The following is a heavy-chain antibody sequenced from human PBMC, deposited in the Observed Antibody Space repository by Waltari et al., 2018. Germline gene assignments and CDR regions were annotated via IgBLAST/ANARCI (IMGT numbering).Heavy chain of an antibody. Sequence: QVQLVQSGAEVKKPGASVKVSCKASGYTFTSYDINWVRQATGQGLEWMGWMNPNSGNTGYAQKCQGRVTITRNTSISTAYMELSSLRSEDTAVYYCARGGERVGATMVYYYYGMDVWGQGTTVTVSS. J-gene: IGHJ6*02. D-gene: IGHD1-26*01. CDR1: GYTFTSYD. CDR2: MNPNSGNT. V-gene: IGHV1-8*03. CDR3: ARGGERVGATMVYYYYGMDV.